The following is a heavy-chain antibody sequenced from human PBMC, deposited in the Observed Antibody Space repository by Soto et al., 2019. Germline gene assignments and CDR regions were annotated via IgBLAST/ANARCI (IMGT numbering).Heavy chain of an antibody. CDR3: AMSASSGWYKGAFDS. CDR1: GFTFSSYA. CDR2: ISGSGGST. J-gene: IGHJ3*02. V-gene: IGHV3-23*01. D-gene: IGHD6-19*01. Sequence: GGSLRLSCAASGFTFSSYAMSWVRQAPGKGLEWVSAISGSGGSTYYADSVKGRFTISRENAKNSLYLQMNSLRAGDTAVYYCAMSASSGWYKGAFDSSGQGTMVSVSS.